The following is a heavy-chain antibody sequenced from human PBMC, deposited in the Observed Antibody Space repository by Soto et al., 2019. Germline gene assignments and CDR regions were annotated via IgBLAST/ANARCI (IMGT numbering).Heavy chain of an antibody. CDR2: INAGNGNT. D-gene: IGHD1-1*01. J-gene: IGHJ4*02. CDR3: ARVDRNDSIDY. CDR1: GYTFTSYA. V-gene: IGHV1-3*01. Sequence: GASVKVSCKASGYTFTSYAMHWVRQAPGQRLEWMGWINAGNGNTRYSQKFQGRVTMTRDTSTSTVYMELSSLRSEDTAVYYCARVDRNDSIDYWGQGTLVTVSS.